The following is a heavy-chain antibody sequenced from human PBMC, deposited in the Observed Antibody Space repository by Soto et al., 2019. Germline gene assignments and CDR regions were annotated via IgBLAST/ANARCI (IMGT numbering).Heavy chain of an antibody. CDR2: INPSGGKT. V-gene: IGHV1-46*01. J-gene: IGHJ4*02. D-gene: IGHD3-10*01. Sequence: ASVKVSCKASGYTFTNHYIHWVRQGPGQGPEWMGTINPSGGKTDYAQKFKGRVTLTSDTPTSTVYMELRSLRSEDTAIYYCARDEYHYGSGSSYSTLDDWGQGTQVTVSS. CDR3: ARDEYHYGSGSSYSTLDD. CDR1: GYTFTNHY.